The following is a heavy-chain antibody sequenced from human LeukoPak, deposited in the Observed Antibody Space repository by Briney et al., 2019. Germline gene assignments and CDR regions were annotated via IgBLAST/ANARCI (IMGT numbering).Heavy chain of an antibody. D-gene: IGHD6-13*01. J-gene: IGHJ4*02. CDR1: GFTFDDYA. CDR3: AKQPHRYSSSWYYFDY. Sequence: PGGSLRLSCAASGFTFDDYAMHRVRQAPGKGLERVSGISWNSGSIGYADSVKGRFTISRDNAKNSLYLQMNSLRAEDTALYYCAKQPHRYSSSWYYFDYWGQGTLVTVSS. V-gene: IGHV3-9*01. CDR2: ISWNSGSI.